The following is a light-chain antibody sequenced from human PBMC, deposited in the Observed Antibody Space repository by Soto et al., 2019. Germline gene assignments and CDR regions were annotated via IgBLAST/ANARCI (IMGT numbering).Light chain of an antibody. CDR3: QQYRSSTIT. Sequence: EVGLTPAPGTVSFSPGERATLSCRASQSIGRSYLACHQQKSGHAPRLLIDGXSSRATGSPDRLSGGGSGKDFSLTISRLEPENFAVYYCQQYRSSTITVGQGTRLEIK. CDR1: QSIGRSY. V-gene: IGKV3-20*01. J-gene: IGKJ5*01. CDR2: GXS.